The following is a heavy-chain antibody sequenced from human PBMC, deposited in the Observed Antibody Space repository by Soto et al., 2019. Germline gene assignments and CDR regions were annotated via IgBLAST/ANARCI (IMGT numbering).Heavy chain of an antibody. CDR2: INPSAGST. CDR1: GYSFTSYY. V-gene: IGHV1-46*01. D-gene: IGHD1-26*01. J-gene: IGHJ6*02. Sequence: QVQLVQSGAEVKKPGASVKVSCKASGYSFTSYYMHWVRQAPGQGLEWMGIINPSAGSTSYAQNFQGRVTMTRDTSTSTVYMELSSLRSEDTAVYYCASGRWISGSYVDYYYGMDVWGQGTTVTVSS. CDR3: ASGRWISGSYVDYYYGMDV.